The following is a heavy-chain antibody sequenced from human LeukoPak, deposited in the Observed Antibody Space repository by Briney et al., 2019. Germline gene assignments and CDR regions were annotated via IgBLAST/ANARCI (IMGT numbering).Heavy chain of an antibody. J-gene: IGHJ4*02. CDR2: ISAYNGNT. V-gene: IGHV1-18*01. CDR3: ARRLYYYDSSGYYFPDY. D-gene: IGHD3-22*01. Sequence: GASVKVSCKASGYTFTSYGISWVRQAPGQGLEWMGWISAYNGNTNYAQKLQGRVTMTTDTSTSTAYMELRSLRSDDTAVYYCARRLYYYDSSGYYFPDYWGQGTLVTVSS. CDR1: GYTFTSYG.